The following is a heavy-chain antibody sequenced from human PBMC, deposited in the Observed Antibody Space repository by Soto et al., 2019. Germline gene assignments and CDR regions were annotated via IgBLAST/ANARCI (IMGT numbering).Heavy chain of an antibody. D-gene: IGHD6-13*01. CDR1: GYSFTSYW. CDR2: IYPGDSDT. V-gene: IGHV5-51*01. Sequence: GESLKISCKGSGYSFTSYWIGWVRQMPGKGLEWMGIIYPGDSDTRYSPSFQGQVTISADKSISTAYLQWSSLKASDTAMYYCARPRGLYSSSWYYFDYWGQGTLVTVSS. CDR3: ARPRGLYSSSWYYFDY. J-gene: IGHJ4*02.